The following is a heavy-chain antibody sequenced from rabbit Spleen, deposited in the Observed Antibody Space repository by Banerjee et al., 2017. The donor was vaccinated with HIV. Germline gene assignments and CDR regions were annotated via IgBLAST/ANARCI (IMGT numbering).Heavy chain of an antibody. D-gene: IGHD2-1*01. CDR1: GFVFSNYG. CDR2: IGPIFGNS. V-gene: IGHV1S47*01. J-gene: IGHJ4*01. Sequence: QEQLVESGGGLVQPGGFLKLSCKSSGFVFSNYGVTWVRQAPGKGLEWIEYIGPIFGNSYSANCVNGRFTISSHNAQNTLNLQLSSLTAADTATYFCVRDQAGDGDYGPYYLKLWGPGTLVTVS. CDR3: VRDQAGDGDYGPYYLKL.